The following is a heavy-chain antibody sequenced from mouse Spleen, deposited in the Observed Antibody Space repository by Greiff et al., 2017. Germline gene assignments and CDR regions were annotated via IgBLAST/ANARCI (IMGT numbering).Heavy chain of an antibody. CDR1: GFNIKDYY. J-gene: IGHJ3*01. V-gene: IGHV14-1*01. Sequence: EVQLQQSGAELVRPGASVKLSCTASGFNIKDYYMHWVKQRPEQGLEWIGRIDPEDGDTEYAPKFQGKATMTADTSSNTAYLQLSSLTSEDTAVYYCTTDYYGSSWGFAYWGQGTLVTVSA. D-gene: IGHD1-1*01. CDR2: IDPEDGDT. CDR3: TTDYYGSSWGFAY.